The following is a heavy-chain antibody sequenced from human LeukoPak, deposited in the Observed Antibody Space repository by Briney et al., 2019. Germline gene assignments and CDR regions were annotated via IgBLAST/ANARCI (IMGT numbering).Heavy chain of an antibody. CDR2: IKSDGSSI. CDR3: ARDRVVPAAIVYYYGMDV. J-gene: IGHJ6*02. CDR1: GFTFSRFW. V-gene: IGHV3-74*01. D-gene: IGHD2-2*02. Sequence: PGGSLRLSCAASGFTFSRFWMHWVRQAPGKGLVWVARIKSDGSSISYADSVKGRFTVSRDNSENTLYLQMNSLRAEDTAVYYCARDRVVPAAIVYYYGMDVWGQGTTVTVSS.